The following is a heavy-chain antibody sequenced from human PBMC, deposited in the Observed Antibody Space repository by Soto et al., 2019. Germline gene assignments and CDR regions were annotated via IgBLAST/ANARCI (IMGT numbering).Heavy chain of an antibody. CDR1: SGSISSIYHH. V-gene: IGHV4-39*01. J-gene: IGHJ4*02. D-gene: IGHD1-26*01. CDR2: IHYSGTT. Sequence: QLQLQESGPGLVKPSETLSLICTVSSGSISSIYHHWGWVRQPPGNGLEWIGTIHYSGTTYHNPPLKSRLTMSVDTSKNQFSLKLSSVTASDTAIYYCAMWVSSDSPQTASNFDYWGLGTLVTVSS. CDR3: AMWVSSDSPQTASNFDY.